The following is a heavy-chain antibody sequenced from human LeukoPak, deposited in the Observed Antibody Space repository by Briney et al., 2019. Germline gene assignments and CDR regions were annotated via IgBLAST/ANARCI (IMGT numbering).Heavy chain of an antibody. CDR1: GFTVNSNY. Sequence: GGSLRLSCAASGFTVNSNYMSWVRQAPGKGLEWVSVIYSGGSTYYADSVKGRFTISRDNSKNTLYLQTNSLRAEDTAVYYCARDEGGWSFDYWGQGTLVTVSS. CDR3: ARDEGGWSFDY. D-gene: IGHD5-12*01. CDR2: IYSGGST. V-gene: IGHV3-66*01. J-gene: IGHJ4*02.